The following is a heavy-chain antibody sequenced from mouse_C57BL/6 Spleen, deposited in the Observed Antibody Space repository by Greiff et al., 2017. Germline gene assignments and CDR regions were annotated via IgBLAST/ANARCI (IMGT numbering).Heavy chain of an antibody. J-gene: IGHJ4*01. CDR1: GYTFTSYW. CDR3: ARGRFPIYYAMDY. D-gene: IGHD6-5*01. CDR2: IDPNSGGT. V-gene: IGHV1-72*01. Sequence: QVHVKQPGAELVKPGASVKLSCKASGYTFTSYWMHWVKQRPGRGLEWIGRIDPNSGGTKYNEKFKSKATLTVDKPSSTAYMQLSSLTSEDSAVYYCARGRFPIYYAMDYWGQGTSVTVSS.